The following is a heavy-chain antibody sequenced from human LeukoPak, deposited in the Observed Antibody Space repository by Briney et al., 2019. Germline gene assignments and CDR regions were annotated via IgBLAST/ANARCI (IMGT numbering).Heavy chain of an antibody. Sequence: GGSLRLSCAASGFTFSSYSMNWVRQAPGKGLEWVSSISSSSSYIYYADSVKGRFTISRDNAKNSLYLQMNSLRAEDTAVYYCARDRVDVLLWFGEFNWFDPWGQGTLVTVSS. D-gene: IGHD3-10*01. CDR2: ISSSSSYI. CDR3: ARDRVDVLLWFGEFNWFDP. CDR1: GFTFSSYS. V-gene: IGHV3-21*01. J-gene: IGHJ5*02.